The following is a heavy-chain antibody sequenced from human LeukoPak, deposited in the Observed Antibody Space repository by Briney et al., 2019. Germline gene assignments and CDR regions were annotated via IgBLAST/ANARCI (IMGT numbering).Heavy chain of an antibody. CDR1: GGSFSGYY. V-gene: IGHV4-34*01. CDR3: ARGRGIMITFGGRGYYMDV. CDR2: INHSGST. D-gene: IGHD3-16*01. Sequence: SETLSLTCAVYGGSFSGYYWSWIRQPPGKGLEWIGEINHSGSTNYNPSLKSRVTISVDTSKNQFSLKLSSVTAADTAVYYCARGRGIMITFGGRGYYMDVWGKGTTVTVSS. J-gene: IGHJ6*03.